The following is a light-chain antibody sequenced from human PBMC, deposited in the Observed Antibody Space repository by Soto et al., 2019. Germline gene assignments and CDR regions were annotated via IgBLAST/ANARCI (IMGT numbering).Light chain of an antibody. Sequence: EIVVTQSPATLSVSPGERATLSCRASQSVSSNLAWYQQKPGQAPRLLIYGASTRATGIPARFSGSGSGTEFTLTISSLQSEDFAVYYCQQYNNWPLFTFGPGTKVDIK. CDR3: QQYNNWPLFT. CDR1: QSVSSN. CDR2: GAS. J-gene: IGKJ3*01. V-gene: IGKV3-15*01.